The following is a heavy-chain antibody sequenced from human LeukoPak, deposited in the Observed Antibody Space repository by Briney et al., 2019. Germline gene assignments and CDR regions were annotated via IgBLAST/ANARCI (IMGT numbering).Heavy chain of an antibody. Sequence: SETLSLTCTVSGDSIINYYWSWIRQSPGKGLEWIGYIYYSGSTKYNPSLKSRVTISVDTSKNQFSLKLSSVTAAYAAVYYCGRNPRFGSPYFDYWGQGTLVTLPS. CDR3: GRNPRFGSPYFDY. J-gene: IGHJ4*02. CDR2: IYYSGST. V-gene: IGHV4-59*08. CDR1: GDSIINYY. D-gene: IGHD3-16*01.